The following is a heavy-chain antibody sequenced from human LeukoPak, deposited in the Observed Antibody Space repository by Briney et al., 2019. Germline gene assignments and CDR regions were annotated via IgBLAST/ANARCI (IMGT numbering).Heavy chain of an antibody. CDR2: IYYSGST. CDR3: ARVSPDPDYYYGMDV. CDR1: GGSISSYY. J-gene: IGHJ6*02. Sequence: SETLSLTCTVSGGSISSYYWSWIRQPPGKGLEWIGYIYYSGSTYYNPSLKSRVTISVDTSKNQFSLKLSSVTAADTAVYYCARVSPDPDYYYGMDVWGQGTTVTVSS. V-gene: IGHV4-59*12.